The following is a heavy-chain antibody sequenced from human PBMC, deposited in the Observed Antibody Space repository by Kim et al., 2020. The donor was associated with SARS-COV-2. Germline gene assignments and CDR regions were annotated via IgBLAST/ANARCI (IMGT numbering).Heavy chain of an antibody. V-gene: IGHV1-69*13. Sequence: SVKVSCKASGGTFSSYAISWVRQAPGQGLEWMGGIIPIFGTANYAQKFQGRVTITADESTSTAYMELSSLRSEDTAVYYCARVLRGGGHAFDIWGQGTMVTVSS. D-gene: IGHD2-15*01. CDR1: GGTFSSYA. CDR3: ARVLRGGGHAFDI. CDR2: IIPIFGTA. J-gene: IGHJ3*02.